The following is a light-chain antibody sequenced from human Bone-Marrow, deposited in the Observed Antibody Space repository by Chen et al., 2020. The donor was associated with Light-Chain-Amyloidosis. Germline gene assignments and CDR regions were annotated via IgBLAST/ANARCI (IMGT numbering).Light chain of an antibody. CDR1: QRISNY. Sequence: DIQMTQSPSSLSASVGDRVTITCRASQRISNYLNWYQQKPGKAPKLLIHAASTLQSGVPLRFSGSGSGTDFIPTISSVQPEDFAIYYCQQSYSMSSITFGQGTRLEIK. J-gene: IGKJ5*01. CDR2: AAS. CDR3: QQSYSMSSIT. V-gene: IGKV1-39*01.